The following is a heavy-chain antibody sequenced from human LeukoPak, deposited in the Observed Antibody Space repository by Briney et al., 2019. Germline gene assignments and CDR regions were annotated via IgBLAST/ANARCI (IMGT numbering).Heavy chain of an antibody. D-gene: IGHD3-9*01. CDR1: GGSISSSSYY. CDR3: ARDILDLNYDIPRSFDY. J-gene: IGHJ4*02. Sequence: SETLSLTCTVSGGSISSSSYYWGWIRQPPGKGLEWIGSIYYSGSTYYNPSLKSRVTISVDTSKNQFSLKLSSVTAADTAVYYCARDILDLNYDIPRSFDYWGQGTLVTVSS. V-gene: IGHV4-39*07. CDR2: IYYSGST.